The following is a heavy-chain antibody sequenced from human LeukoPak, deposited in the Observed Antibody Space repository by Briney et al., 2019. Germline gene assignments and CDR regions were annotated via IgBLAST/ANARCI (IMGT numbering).Heavy chain of an antibody. Sequence: PGGSLRLSCVTSGFTFSNIGMNWVRQAPGKGLEWVAAIPGRGDYTYYADSLRGRFSISRDNSESTLYLQMTSLRAEDTAIYYCVKDHKSGRFFDFWGQGTLVTVSS. CDR1: GFTFSNIG. J-gene: IGHJ4*02. V-gene: IGHV3-23*01. CDR2: IPGRGDYT. D-gene: IGHD3-16*01. CDR3: VKDHKSGRFFDF.